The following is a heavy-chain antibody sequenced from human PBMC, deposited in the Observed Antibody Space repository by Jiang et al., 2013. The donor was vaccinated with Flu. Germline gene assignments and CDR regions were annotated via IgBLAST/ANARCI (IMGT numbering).Heavy chain of an antibody. CDR1: GYSFIGYF. J-gene: IGHJ5*02. CDR2: INPNSGGT. CDR3: ARDGGDTAMVRDIGWWFDP. V-gene: IGHV1-2*02. D-gene: IGHD5-18*01. Sequence: SGAEVKKPGASVKVSCRASGYSFIGYFIHWVRQAPGQGLEWMGWINPNSGGTSSAQKFQGRVTMTRDTSTSTVYMELSSLRSEDTAVYYCARDGGDTAMVRDIGWWFDPWGQGTLVTVSS.